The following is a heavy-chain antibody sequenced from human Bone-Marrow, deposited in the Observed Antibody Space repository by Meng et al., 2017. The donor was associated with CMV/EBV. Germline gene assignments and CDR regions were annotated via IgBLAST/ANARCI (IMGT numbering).Heavy chain of an antibody. CDR1: GFTFSSYA. V-gene: IGHV3-30-3*01. J-gene: IGHJ6*02. CDR3: ARDTVTPGPMDV. D-gene: IGHD4-11*01. CDR2: ISYDGSNK. Sequence: GESLKISCAASGFTFSSYAMHWVRQAPGKGLEWVAVISYDGSNKYYADSVKGRFTISRDNSKNTLYLQMNSLRAEDTALYHCARDTVTPGPMDVWGQGTTVTVSS.